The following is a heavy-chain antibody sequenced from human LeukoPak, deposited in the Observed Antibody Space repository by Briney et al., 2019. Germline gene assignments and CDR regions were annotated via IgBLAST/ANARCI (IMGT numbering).Heavy chain of an antibody. CDR1: GGSISSSSYY. V-gene: IGHV4-39*01. Sequence: SETLSLTCTVSGGSISSSSYYWGWIRQPPGKGLEWIGSIYYSGSTYYNPSLESRVTISVDTSKNQFSLKLSSVTAADTAVYYCARQGMDKAYWGQGTLVTVSS. D-gene: IGHD6-13*01. J-gene: IGHJ4*02. CDR2: IYYSGST. CDR3: ARQGMDKAY.